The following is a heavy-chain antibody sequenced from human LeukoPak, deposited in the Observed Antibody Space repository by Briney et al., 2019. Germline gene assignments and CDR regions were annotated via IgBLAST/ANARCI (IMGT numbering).Heavy chain of an antibody. Sequence: SSGTLSLTCTVSGGSISSGSYYWSWIRQPAGKGLEWIGRIYTSGSTNYNPSLKSRVTISVDTSKNQFSLKLSSVTAADTAVYYCAREVVVVPGSFDYWGQGTLVTVSS. CDR1: GGSISSGSYY. CDR2: IYTSGST. J-gene: IGHJ4*02. CDR3: AREVVVVPGSFDY. V-gene: IGHV4-61*02. D-gene: IGHD2-2*01.